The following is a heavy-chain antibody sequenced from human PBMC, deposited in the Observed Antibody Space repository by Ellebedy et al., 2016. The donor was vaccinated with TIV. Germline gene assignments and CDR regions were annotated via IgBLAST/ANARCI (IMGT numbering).Heavy chain of an antibody. CDR1: GFTFSRYT. Sequence: PGGSLRLSCAASGFTFSRYTVHWVRQAPGKGLEWVAMISYDGNDKFHADSVKGRFTISRENSKNTLFLQMNSLRTEDTAVYHCAKDLWGQQGGAAGMDVWGQGTTVTVYS. V-gene: IGHV3-30*04. D-gene: IGHD3-16*01. CDR3: AKDLWGQQGGAAGMDV. CDR2: ISYDGNDK. J-gene: IGHJ6*02.